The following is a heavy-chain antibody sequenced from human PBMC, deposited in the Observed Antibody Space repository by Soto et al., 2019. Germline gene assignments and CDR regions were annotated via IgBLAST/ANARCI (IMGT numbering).Heavy chain of an antibody. V-gene: IGHV1-3*01. D-gene: IGHD3-3*01. CDR1: GYTFTSYA. Sequence: QVPLVQSGAEVKKPGASVKVSCKASGYTFTSYAMHWVRQAPGQRLEWMGWINAGNGNTKYSQKFQGRVTITRDTSASTAYMELSSLRSEDTAVYYCARELVDFWSGYPYIYYYYYMDVWGKGTTVTVSS. J-gene: IGHJ6*03. CDR2: INAGNGNT. CDR3: ARELVDFWSGYPYIYYYYYMDV.